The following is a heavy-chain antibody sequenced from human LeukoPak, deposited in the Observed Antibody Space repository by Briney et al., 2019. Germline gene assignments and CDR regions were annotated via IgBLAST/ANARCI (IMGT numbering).Heavy chain of an antibody. J-gene: IGHJ3*02. Sequence: GGSLRLSCEASGFTFDDYGMSWFRQSTGKGLEWVSAITNWNGGSTGYADSVWGRFTISRDNAKNSLYLQMNSLRAEDTALYYCARCSRSSTDCYSAFDIWGQGTMVTVSS. CDR2: ITNWNGGST. D-gene: IGHD2-2*02. CDR3: ARCSRSSTDCYSAFDI. CDR1: GFTFDDYG. V-gene: IGHV3-20*04.